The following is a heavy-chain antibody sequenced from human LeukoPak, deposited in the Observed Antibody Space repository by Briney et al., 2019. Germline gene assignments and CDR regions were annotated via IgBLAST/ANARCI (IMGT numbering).Heavy chain of an antibody. D-gene: IGHD2-15*01. Sequence: PSETLSLTCTVSSDPISKNHVFWAWLRQPPGKGLEWLGSVSYFGSSNYNPSFKSRATVSVNTSKNQFSLKLSSVTAADTAVYYCGRWRREPIFSYIGFDYWGQGILVTVSS. V-gene: IGHV4-39*01. J-gene: IGHJ4*02. CDR2: VSYFGSS. CDR3: GRWRREPIFSYIGFDY. CDR1: SDPISKNHVF.